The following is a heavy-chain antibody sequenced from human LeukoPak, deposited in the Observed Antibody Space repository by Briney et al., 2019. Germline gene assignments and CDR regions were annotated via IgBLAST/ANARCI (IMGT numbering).Heavy chain of an antibody. CDR1: GYTFTGYY. CDR3: ARVSPYYYDSSGYSGRRTYCFDY. J-gene: IGHJ4*02. V-gene: IGHV1-2*06. Sequence: ASVKVSCKASGYTFTGYYMHWVRQAPGQGLEWMGRINPNSGGTNYAQKFQGRVTMTRDTSISTAYMELSRLRPDDPAVYYCARVSPYYYDSSGYSGRRTYCFDYWGQGTLVTVSS. CDR2: INPNSGGT. D-gene: IGHD3-22*01.